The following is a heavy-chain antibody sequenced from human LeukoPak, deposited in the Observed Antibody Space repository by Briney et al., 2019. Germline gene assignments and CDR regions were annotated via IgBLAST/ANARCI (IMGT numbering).Heavy chain of an antibody. CDR3: ARDLIKQQLVARPDY. D-gene: IGHD6-13*01. CDR1: GFTFETYW. J-gene: IGHJ4*02. V-gene: IGHV3-7*01. Sequence: GGSLRLSCAASGFTFETYWMSWVRQSPGKGLEWVANINQDGSETYYGDSVKGRFTISRDNAKKSLYLQMSSLRVEDAAVYYCARDLIKQQLVARPDYWGQGTLVTVSS. CDR2: INQDGSET.